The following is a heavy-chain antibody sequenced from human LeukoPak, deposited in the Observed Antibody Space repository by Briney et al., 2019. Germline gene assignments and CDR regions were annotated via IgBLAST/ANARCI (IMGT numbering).Heavy chain of an antibody. D-gene: IGHD4-11*01. V-gene: IGHV4-39*01. CDR1: GGSISSSSYY. J-gene: IGHJ4*02. CDR2: IYYSGST. CDR3: ASPGDSYYEHTIDY. Sequence: SETLSLTCTVSGGSISSSSYYWGWIRQPPGKGLEWIGSIYYSGSTYYNPSLKSRITISVDTSKNQFSLKLSSVTAADTAVYYCASPGDSYYEHTIDYWGQGTLVTVSS.